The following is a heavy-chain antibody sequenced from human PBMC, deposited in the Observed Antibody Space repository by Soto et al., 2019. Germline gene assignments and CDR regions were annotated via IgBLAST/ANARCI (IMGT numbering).Heavy chain of an antibody. J-gene: IGHJ6*02. V-gene: IGHV3-30-3*01. CDR3: ARDSFPTTTKGHGVYLYYGVDV. CDR1: GFTLSSYA. Sequence: QVQLVESGGGMVQSGRSLRLSCAASGFTLSSYAMHWVRQAPGKGLEWVAVISYDGSNKYYADSVKGRFTISRDNSKNTLDLQMNSLRAEDTAVFYCARDSFPTTTKGHGVYLYYGVDVWGQGTTVTVSS. D-gene: IGHD4-4*01. CDR2: ISYDGSNK.